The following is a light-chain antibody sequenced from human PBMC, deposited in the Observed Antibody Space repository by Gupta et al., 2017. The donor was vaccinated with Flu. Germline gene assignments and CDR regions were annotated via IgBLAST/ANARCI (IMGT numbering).Light chain of an antibody. CDR1: QGIDHD. Sequence: IQMTQSQSSLSASVRDRVTITCRSSQGIDHDLSWYQQKSGAAPKRLIFAASTLQSGVPSRFSGSRSGTLFTLTISSVQPEDVATYYCLQHSRYPWTFGQGTKVEIK. CDR2: AAS. V-gene: IGKV1-17*01. CDR3: LQHSRYPWT. J-gene: IGKJ1*01.